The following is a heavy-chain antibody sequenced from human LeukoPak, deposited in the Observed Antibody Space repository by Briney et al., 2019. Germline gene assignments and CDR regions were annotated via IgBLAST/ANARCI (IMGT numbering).Heavy chain of an antibody. CDR3: ARGGTDSSGWYYFDY. V-gene: IGHV3-30*03. CDR2: ISYDGSNK. Sequence: GGSLRLSCAASGFTFSSYGMHWVRQAPGKGLERVAVISYDGSNKYYADSVKGRFTISRDNSKNTLYLQMNSLRAEDTAVYYCARGGTDSSGWYYFDYWGQGTLVTVS. CDR1: GFTFSSYG. J-gene: IGHJ4*02. D-gene: IGHD6-19*01.